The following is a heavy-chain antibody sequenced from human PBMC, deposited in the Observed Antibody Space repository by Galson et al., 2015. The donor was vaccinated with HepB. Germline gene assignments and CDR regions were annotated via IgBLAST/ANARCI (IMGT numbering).Heavy chain of an antibody. D-gene: IGHD1-26*01. Sequence: SLRLSCAASGFTFSSYGMHWVRQAPGKGLEWVAVIWYDGSNKYYADSVKGRFTISRDNSKNTLYLQMNSLRAEDTAVYYCARGEGPHGYYYGMDVWGQGTTVTVSS. CDR3: ARGEGPHGYYYGMDV. CDR2: IWYDGSNK. V-gene: IGHV3-33*01. CDR1: GFTFSSYG. J-gene: IGHJ6*02.